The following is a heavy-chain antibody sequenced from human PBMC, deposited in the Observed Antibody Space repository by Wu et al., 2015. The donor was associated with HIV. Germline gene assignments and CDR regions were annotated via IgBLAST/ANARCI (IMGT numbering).Heavy chain of an antibody. CDR3: ARDRDGNYDFWSGYYSEFDY. Sequence: QVHLLQSGAEVKKPGASVKVSCKTSGYKFIGYYIHWVRQAPGQGLEWVGWINCNSGGTKKAQKFQGRVTMTRDTSISTAYMELSRLRSDDTAVYYCARDRDGNYDFWSGYYSEFDYWGQGTLVTVSS. J-gene: IGHJ4*02. D-gene: IGHD3-3*01. V-gene: IGHV1-2*02. CDR2: INCNSGGT. CDR1: GYKFIGYY.